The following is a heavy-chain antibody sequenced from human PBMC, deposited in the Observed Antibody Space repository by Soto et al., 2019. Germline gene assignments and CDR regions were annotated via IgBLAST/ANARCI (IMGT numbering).Heavy chain of an antibody. J-gene: IGHJ6*02. CDR1: GFTFSGSA. D-gene: IGHD5-12*01. CDR3: TRYAPPLRGYSGYGGMDV. Sequence: EVQLVESGGGLVQPGGSLKLSCAASGFTFSGSAMHWVRQASGKGLEWVGRIRSKANSYATADAASVKGRFTISRDDSKNTAYLQMNSLKTEDTAVYYCTRYAPPLRGYSGYGGMDVWGQGTTVTVSS. V-gene: IGHV3-73*02. CDR2: IRSKANSYAT.